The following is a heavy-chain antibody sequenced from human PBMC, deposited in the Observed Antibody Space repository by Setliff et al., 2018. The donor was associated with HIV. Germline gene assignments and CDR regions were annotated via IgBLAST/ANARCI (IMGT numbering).Heavy chain of an antibody. CDR1: GFTFSTYW. Sequence: PGGSLRLSCAASGFTFSTYWMSWVRQPPGKGLEWIGYIYATGSTNYNPSLKSRVTMSVDTSKNQFSLRLNSVTAADTAVYYCAKTIGRYFDIFDNWGQGTLVTVSS. CDR3: AKTIGRYFDIFDN. CDR2: IYATGST. J-gene: IGHJ4*02. D-gene: IGHD3-9*01. V-gene: IGHV4-4*09.